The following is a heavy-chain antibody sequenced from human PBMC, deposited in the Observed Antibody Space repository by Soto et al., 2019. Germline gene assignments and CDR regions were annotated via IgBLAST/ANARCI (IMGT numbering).Heavy chain of an antibody. V-gene: IGHV1-18*01. CDR3: ERYYDSSGYQNWFDP. CDR1: VYTFTSYG. J-gene: IGHJ5*02. CDR2: ISAYNGNT. Sequence: ASVKVSCKASVYTFTSYGISWVRQAPGQGLEWMGWISAYNGNTNYAQKLQGRVTMTTDTSTSTAYMELRSLRSDDTAVYYCERYYDSSGYQNWFDPWGQGTLVTVSS. D-gene: IGHD3-22*01.